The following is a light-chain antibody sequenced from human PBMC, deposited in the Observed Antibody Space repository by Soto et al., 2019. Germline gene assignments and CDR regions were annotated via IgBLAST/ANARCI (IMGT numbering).Light chain of an antibody. V-gene: IGKV1-5*03. CDR2: KAS. J-gene: IGKJ2*01. Sequence: DIRMTQSPSTLSASVGDRVTITCRASQSISSWWAWYQQKPGKAPKLLIYKASSLESGVPSRFSGSGSGKEFTLTISSLQPDDFATYYCQQYNSYLMYTFGQGNKLEIK. CDR3: QQYNSYLMYT. CDR1: QSISSW.